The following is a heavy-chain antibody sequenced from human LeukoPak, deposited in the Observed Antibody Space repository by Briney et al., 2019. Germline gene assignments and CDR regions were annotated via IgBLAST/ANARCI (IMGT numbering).Heavy chain of an antibody. CDR2: NNHSGST. J-gene: IGHJ5*02. D-gene: IGHD3-22*01. V-gene: IGHV4-34*01. Sequence: SETLSLTCAVYGGSFSGYYWSWIRQPTGKGLECIGENNHSGSTNYNPSLKSRVTISVDTSKNQFSLKLSSVTAADTAVYYCARENRRATYYYDSSGYSHYWFDPWGQGTLVTVSS. CDR1: GGSFSGYY. CDR3: ARENRRATYYYDSSGYSHYWFDP.